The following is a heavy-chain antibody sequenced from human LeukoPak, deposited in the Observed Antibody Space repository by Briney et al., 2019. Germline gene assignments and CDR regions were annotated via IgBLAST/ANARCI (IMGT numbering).Heavy chain of an antibody. J-gene: IGHJ4*02. V-gene: IGHV4-34*01. CDR1: GGSFSGYY. CDR3: ARHIAVAGTDY. CDR2: INHSGST. D-gene: IGHD6-19*01. Sequence: SETLSLTCAVYGGSFSGYYWSWIRQPPGKGLEWIGEINHSGSTNYNPSLKSRVTISVDTSKNQFSLKLSSVTAADTAVYYCARHIAVAGTDYWGQGTLVTVSS.